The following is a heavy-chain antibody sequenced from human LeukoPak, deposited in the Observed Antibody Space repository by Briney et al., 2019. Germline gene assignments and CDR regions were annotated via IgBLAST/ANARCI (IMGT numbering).Heavy chain of an antibody. D-gene: IGHD3-3*01. CDR2: INHSGST. Sequence: SETLSLTCAVYGGSFSGYYWSWIRQPPGKGLEWIGEINHSGSTNYNPSLKSRVTISVDTSKNQFSLKLSSVTAADTAVYYCARVRFPPGLYYFDYWGQGTLVTVSS. CDR1: GGSFSGYY. V-gene: IGHV4-34*01. CDR3: ARVRFPPGLYYFDY. J-gene: IGHJ4*02.